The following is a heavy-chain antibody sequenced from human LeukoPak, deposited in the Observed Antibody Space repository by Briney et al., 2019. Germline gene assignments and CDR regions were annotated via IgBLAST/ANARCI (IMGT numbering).Heavy chain of an antibody. D-gene: IGHD3-22*01. V-gene: IGHV3-20*04. J-gene: IGHJ3*02. CDR3: ARVKGVIVVVITQDAFDR. Sequence: PGGSLRLSCAASGFTFDDYVVSWVRQAPGKGVEWVYGINWYGGSTVYAASVKGRFTISRDNAKNTLYLQMNSLRAEDTALYYCARVKGVIVVVITQDAFDRGRQGTVIAVS. CDR2: INWYGGST. CDR1: GFTFDDYV.